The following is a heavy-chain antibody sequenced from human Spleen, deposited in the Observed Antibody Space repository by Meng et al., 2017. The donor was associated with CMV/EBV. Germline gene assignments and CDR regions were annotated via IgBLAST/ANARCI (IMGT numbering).Heavy chain of an antibody. CDR1: GFTFSSYG. J-gene: IGHJ6*02. CDR2: IRYDGSNK. V-gene: IGHV3-30*02. CDR3: GRDMDV. Sequence: GESLKISCAASGFTFSSYGMHWVRQAPGKGLEGVTFIRYDGSNKYYADSVKGRFTSSRDNSRNTLDLQMNSLRAEDTAVYYCGRDMDVWGQGTTVTVSS.